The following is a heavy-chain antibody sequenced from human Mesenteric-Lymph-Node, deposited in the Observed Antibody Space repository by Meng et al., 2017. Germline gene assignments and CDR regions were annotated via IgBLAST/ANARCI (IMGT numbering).Heavy chain of an antibody. CDR2: INPNSGGT. Sequence: ASVKVSCKASGYTFTGYYMHWVRQAPGQGLEWMGRINPNSGGTNYAQKFQGRVTMTRDTSISTAYMELSRLRSDDTAVYYCARVSPEKYCGGDCYSSYFQHWGQGTLVTVSS. J-gene: IGHJ1*01. CDR1: GYTFTGYY. V-gene: IGHV1-2*06. CDR3: ARVSPEKYCGGDCYSSYFQH. D-gene: IGHD2-21*02.